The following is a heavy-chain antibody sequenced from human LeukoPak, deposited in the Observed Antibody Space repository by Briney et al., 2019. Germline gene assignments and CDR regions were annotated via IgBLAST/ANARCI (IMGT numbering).Heavy chain of an antibody. CDR2: IFVGSGNT. D-gene: IGHD3-3*01. J-gene: IGHJ4*02. CDR3: ATDIDYGFTY. Sequence: TSVKVSCKASGFTFTSSAVQWVRHARGQRLEWIGWIFVGSGNTNYAQKFQERVTITRDMSTSTAYMELSSLRSEDTTVYYCATDIDYGFTYWDQRTLVTVSS. V-gene: IGHV1-58*01. CDR1: GFTFTSSA.